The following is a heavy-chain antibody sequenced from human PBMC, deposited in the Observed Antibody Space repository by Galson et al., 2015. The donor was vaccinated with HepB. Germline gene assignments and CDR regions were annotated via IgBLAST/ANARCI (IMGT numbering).Heavy chain of an antibody. J-gene: IGHJ3*02. Sequence: SLRLSCAASGFTVSSNYMSWVRQAPGKGLEWVSVIYSGGSTYYADSVKGRFTISRDNPKNTLYLQMNSLRAEDTAVYYCARVLGQWLLPGAPAAFDIWVQGTMVTASS. D-gene: IGHD3-22*01. V-gene: IGHV3-66*02. CDR1: GFTVSSNY. CDR3: ARVLGQWLLPGAPAAFDI. CDR2: IYSGGST.